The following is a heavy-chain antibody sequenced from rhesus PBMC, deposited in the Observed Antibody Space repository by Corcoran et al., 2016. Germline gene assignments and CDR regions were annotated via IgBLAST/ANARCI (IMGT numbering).Heavy chain of an antibody. CDR2: IYGSSGST. D-gene: IGHD3-28*01. CDR1: GGSFSIYW. V-gene: IGHV4-160*01. J-gene: IGHJ4*01. Sequence: QVQLQASGPGLVKPSETLSLPFPVSGGSFSIYWWGWIRPPPVKGLEWIGCIYGSSGSTEYNPSLKSRATISRDTSKNQCSLKLSSGTAADTAVYYCTRRDSGYYIQFDYWGQGVLVTVSS. CDR3: TRRDSGYYIQFDY.